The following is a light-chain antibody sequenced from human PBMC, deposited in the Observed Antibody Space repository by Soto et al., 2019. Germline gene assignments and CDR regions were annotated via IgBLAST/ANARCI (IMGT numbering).Light chain of an antibody. CDR1: QSVASNY. V-gene: IGKV3-20*01. Sequence: EIELTQSPGTLSVSAGERATLSCRASQSVASNYLAWYQQKPGQAPRLLIYGASNRATGIPDRFSGSGSGTDFTLTISRLEPEDFAVYDCQQHGTSPGVDTFGQGTQLEI. CDR2: GAS. J-gene: IGKJ2*01. CDR3: QQHGTSPGVDT.